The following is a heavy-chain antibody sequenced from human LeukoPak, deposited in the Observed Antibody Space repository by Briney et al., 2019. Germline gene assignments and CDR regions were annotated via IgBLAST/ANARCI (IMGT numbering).Heavy chain of an antibody. CDR3: ARKTGYGSGSYYNYYFDY. Sequence: SETLSLTCTVSGASLKSINSYWTWIRQPAGKGLEWIGRVYFSGSTTYNPSLKGRVTISVDTSRNQFSLHPSSVTAADTAVYYCARKTGYGSGSYYNYYFDYWGQGSLVTVSS. J-gene: IGHJ4*02. CDR2: VYFSGST. V-gene: IGHV4-61*02. CDR1: GASLKSINSY. D-gene: IGHD3-10*01.